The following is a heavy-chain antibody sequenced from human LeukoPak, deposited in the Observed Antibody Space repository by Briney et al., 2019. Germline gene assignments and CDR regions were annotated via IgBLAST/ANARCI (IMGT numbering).Heavy chain of an antibody. CDR3: AKAFRRITMIVVAPEADY. CDR2: ISYDGSNK. Sequence: GGSLRLSCSASGFTFSSYAMHWVRQAPGKGLEWVAVISYDGSNKYYADSVKGRFTISRDNSKNTLYLQMNSLRAEDTAVYYCAKAFRRITMIVVAPEADYWGQGTLVTVSS. V-gene: IGHV3-30*04. CDR1: GFTFSSYA. J-gene: IGHJ4*02. D-gene: IGHD3-22*01.